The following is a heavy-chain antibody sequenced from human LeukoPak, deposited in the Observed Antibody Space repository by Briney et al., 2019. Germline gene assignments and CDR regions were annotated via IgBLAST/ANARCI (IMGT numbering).Heavy chain of an antibody. V-gene: IGHV1-2*02. CDR3: ASRPDQHLLYYFDY. Sequence: ASVKVSCKASGHTFTGCYMHWVRQAPGQGLEWMGWINPNSGGTKYAQKFQGRVTMTSDASISTAYMELSSLRSDDTAVYYCASRPDQHLLYYFDYWGQGALVTVSS. J-gene: IGHJ4*02. CDR2: INPNSGGT. D-gene: IGHD2-15*01. CDR1: GHTFTGCY.